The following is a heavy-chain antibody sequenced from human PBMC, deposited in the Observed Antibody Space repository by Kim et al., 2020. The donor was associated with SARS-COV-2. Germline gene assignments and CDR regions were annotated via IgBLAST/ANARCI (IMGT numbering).Heavy chain of an antibody. Sequence: GGSLRLSCAASGFTFSSYSMNWVRQAPGKGLEWVSYISSSSSTIYYADSVKGRFTISRDNAKNSLYLQMNSLRAEDTAVYYCARGEEYSGYASPDYWGQGTLVTVSS. D-gene: IGHD5-12*01. CDR1: GFTFSSYS. J-gene: IGHJ4*02. CDR3: ARGEEYSGYASPDY. CDR2: ISSSSSTI. V-gene: IGHV3-48*04.